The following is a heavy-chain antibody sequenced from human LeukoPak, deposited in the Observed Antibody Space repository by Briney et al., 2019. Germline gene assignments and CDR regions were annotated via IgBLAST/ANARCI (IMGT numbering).Heavy chain of an antibody. J-gene: IGHJ4*02. V-gene: IGHV3-74*01. Sequence: GGSMLLYCAAAGFTFANTSLHSVPQAPAKGLVWDSLINNDGSTTNYEHSVKGRFTVSRDNAKNTVYLQMNSLRAEATAVYYCAIGGTYGSGSWGQGTLVTVSS. D-gene: IGHD3-10*01. CDR1: GFTFANTS. CDR3: AIGGTYGSGS. CDR2: INNDGSTT.